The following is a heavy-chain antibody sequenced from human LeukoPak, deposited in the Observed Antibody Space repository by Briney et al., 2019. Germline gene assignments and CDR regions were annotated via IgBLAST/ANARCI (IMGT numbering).Heavy chain of an antibody. CDR3: QSHYYGSGSYYTARDY. J-gene: IGHJ4*02. Sequence: SETLSLTCTVSGGSICSSPYYWAWLRQPPGKGLEWIGSIYYTGSTYYNPSLKSRVTISVDTSKKQFSLKLSSVTAADTAVYYCQSHYYGSGSYYTARDYWGQGTLVTVSS. CDR1: GGSICSSPYY. CDR2: IYYTGST. D-gene: IGHD3-10*01. V-gene: IGHV4-39*03.